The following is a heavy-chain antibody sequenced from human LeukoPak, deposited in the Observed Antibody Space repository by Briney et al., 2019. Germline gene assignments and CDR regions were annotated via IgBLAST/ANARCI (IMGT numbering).Heavy chain of an antibody. J-gene: IGHJ3*02. CDR1: GFTFDDYA. CDR3: AKDREYSSSWYAFDI. Sequence: PGGSLRLSCAASGFTFDDYAMHWVRQAPGKGLEWVSGISWNSGSIGYADSVKGRFTISRDNAKNSLYLQMNSLRAEDMALYYCAKDREYSSSWYAFDIWGQGTMVTVSS. V-gene: IGHV3-9*03. D-gene: IGHD6-13*01. CDR2: ISWNSGSI.